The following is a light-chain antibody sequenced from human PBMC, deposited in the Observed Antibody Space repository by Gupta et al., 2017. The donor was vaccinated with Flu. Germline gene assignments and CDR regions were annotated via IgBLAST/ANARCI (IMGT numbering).Light chain of an antibody. V-gene: IGKV1-39*01. CDR3: QQSDSTSFT. J-gene: IGKJ3*01. Sequence: DIQMTQSPSSLSASVGDRVTIACRASQTISNYLNWYQQKPGKAPKFLISSAFTFQSGVPSRFSGSGSGTDFTLTISRLQPEDFATYYCQQSDSTSFTFGHGTKV. CDR2: SAF. CDR1: QTISNY.